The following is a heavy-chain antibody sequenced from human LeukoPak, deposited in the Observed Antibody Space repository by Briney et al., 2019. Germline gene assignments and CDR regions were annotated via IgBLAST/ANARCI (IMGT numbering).Heavy chain of an antibody. Sequence: GGSLRLSCAASGFTFSDNWMTWVRQAPGKGLEWVANINQDGRGRYYVDSVQGRFIISRDNAQNSVHLQMNSLRPEDTAVYYCATAPPQKVVWFQPLDYWGQGTLDIVSS. J-gene: IGHJ4*02. D-gene: IGHD2-15*01. CDR1: GFTFSDNW. V-gene: IGHV3-7*01. CDR3: ATAPPQKVVWFQPLDY. CDR2: INQDGRGR.